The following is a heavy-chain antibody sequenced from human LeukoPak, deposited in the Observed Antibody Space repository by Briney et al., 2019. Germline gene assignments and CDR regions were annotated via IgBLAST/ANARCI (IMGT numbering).Heavy chain of an antibody. D-gene: IGHD5-24*01. CDR2: ISSPGGNT. V-gene: IGHV3-23*01. J-gene: IGHJ1*01. CDR3: AKTRNGYTTEYLQH. CDR1: GFILSSFA. Sequence: GGSLRVSCTSSGFILSSFAMSWVRQAPGKGLEWVSSISSPGGNTYYADSVKGRFTISRDNSNNLVYLQMNSLRAEDTAVYYCAKTRNGYTTEYLQHWGQGTLVTVSS.